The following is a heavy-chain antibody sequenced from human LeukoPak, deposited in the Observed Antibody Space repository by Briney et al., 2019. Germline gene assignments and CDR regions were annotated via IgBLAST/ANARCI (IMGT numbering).Heavy chain of an antibody. CDR1: GFTFSNAW. CDR3: VRSQWRYYPADY. J-gene: IGHJ4*02. V-gene: IGHV5-51*01. Sequence: GGSLRLSCAASGFTFSNAWIAWVRQMPGKGLEWMGIIFPGDSDTTYSPSFQGQVTISVDRSSSTAYLQWSSLKASDTAMYYCVRSQWRYYPADYWGQGTLVTVSS. CDR2: IFPGDSDT. D-gene: IGHD1-26*01.